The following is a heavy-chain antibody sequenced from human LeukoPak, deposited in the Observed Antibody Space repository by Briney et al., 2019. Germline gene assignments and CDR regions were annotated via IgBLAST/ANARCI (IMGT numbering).Heavy chain of an antibody. Sequence: ASVKVSCKASGYTFINYGISWVRQAPGQGLEWMGWISTFNGNAKYAQNFQGRVTITTDTSTSTAHMELKSLRSDDTAVYYCARGRYCSGGNCWAIYYYYMDVWGKGTTVTVSS. D-gene: IGHD2-15*01. J-gene: IGHJ6*03. V-gene: IGHV1-18*01. CDR1: GYTFINYG. CDR2: ISTFNGNA. CDR3: ARGRYCSGGNCWAIYYYYMDV.